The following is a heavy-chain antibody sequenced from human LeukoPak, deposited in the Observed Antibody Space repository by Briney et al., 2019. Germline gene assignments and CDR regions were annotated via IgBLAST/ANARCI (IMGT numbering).Heavy chain of an antibody. V-gene: IGHV3-23*01. J-gene: IGHJ4*02. CDR2: VRSSGDNT. CDR3: AKDYAGDYGDYSPR. CDR1: GFTFNNYV. Sequence: GGSLRLSCAASGFTFNNYVMSWVRQAPGKGLEWVSAVRSSGDNTHYADSVKGRFTISRDNSKNTVYLQMNGLRAEDTAVYYYAKDYAGDYGDYSPRWGQGTLVTVSS. D-gene: IGHD4-17*01.